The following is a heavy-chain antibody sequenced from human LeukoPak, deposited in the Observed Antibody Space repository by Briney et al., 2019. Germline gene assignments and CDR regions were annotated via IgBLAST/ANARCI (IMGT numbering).Heavy chain of an antibody. CDR3: ATGCSSTSCYTGRSYYYMDV. CDR2: FDPEDGET. Sequence: ASVKVSCKVSGYTLTELSMHWVRQAPGKGLEWMGGFDPEDGETIYAQKFQGRVTMTEDTSTDTAYMELSSLRSEDTAVYYCATGCSSTSCYTGRSYYYMDVWGKGTTVTVSS. V-gene: IGHV1-24*01. J-gene: IGHJ6*03. D-gene: IGHD2-2*02. CDR1: GYTLTELS.